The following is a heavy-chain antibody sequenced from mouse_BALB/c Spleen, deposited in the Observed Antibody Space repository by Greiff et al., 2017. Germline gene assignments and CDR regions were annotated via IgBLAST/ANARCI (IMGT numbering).Heavy chain of an antibody. D-gene: IGHD1-1*01. J-gene: IGHJ2*01. Sequence: EVKLEESGGGLVKPGGSLKLSCAASGFTFSSYTMSWVRQTPEKRLEWVATISSGGGNTYYPDSVKGRFTISRDNAKNNLYLQMSSLRSEDTALYYCARYYYGSSFDYWGQGTTLTVSS. CDR2: ISSGGGNT. V-gene: IGHV5-9*03. CDR1: GFTFSSYT. CDR3: ARYYYGSSFDY.